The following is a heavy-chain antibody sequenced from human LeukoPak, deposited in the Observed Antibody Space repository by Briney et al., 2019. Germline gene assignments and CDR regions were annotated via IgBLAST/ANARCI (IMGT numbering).Heavy chain of an antibody. V-gene: IGHV3-33*01. Sequence: PGGSLRLSCVASGFTFSTYGMHWVRQAPGKGLEWVAVIWYEGSNKYYADSVKGRFTISRDNSKNTLYLQMNSLRAEDTAVYYCARGPWDIVVVVAATGFDYWGQGTLVTVSS. CDR3: ARGPWDIVVVVAATGFDY. CDR2: IWYEGSNK. D-gene: IGHD2-15*01. CDR1: GFTFSTYG. J-gene: IGHJ4*02.